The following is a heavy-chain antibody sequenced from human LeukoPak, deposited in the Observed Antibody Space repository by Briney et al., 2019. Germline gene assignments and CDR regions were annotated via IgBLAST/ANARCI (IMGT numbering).Heavy chain of an antibody. Sequence: PGGSLRLSCAASGFTFSSYGMSWVRQAPGKGLEWVSAISGSGGSTYYADSVKGRFTISRDNAKNSLYLQMNSLRAEDTAVYYCARELFGHTDAFDIWGQGTMVTVSS. J-gene: IGHJ3*02. D-gene: IGHD3-10*01. CDR2: ISGSGGST. CDR3: ARELFGHTDAFDI. V-gene: IGHV3-23*01. CDR1: GFTFSSYG.